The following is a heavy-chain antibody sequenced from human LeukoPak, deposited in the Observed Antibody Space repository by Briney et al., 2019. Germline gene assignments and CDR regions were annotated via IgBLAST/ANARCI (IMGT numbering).Heavy chain of an antibody. CDR1: GFTFSSYA. CDR2: ISGSGGST. V-gene: IGHV3-23*01. Sequence: QPGGSLRLSCAASGFTFSSYAMSWVRQAPGKGLEWVSAISGSGGSTYYADSVKGRFTISRDNSKKTLYLQMNSLGAEDTAVYYCAKDGFDYGDPTGFDYWGQGTLVTVSS. J-gene: IGHJ4*02. D-gene: IGHD4-17*01. CDR3: AKDGFDYGDPTGFDY.